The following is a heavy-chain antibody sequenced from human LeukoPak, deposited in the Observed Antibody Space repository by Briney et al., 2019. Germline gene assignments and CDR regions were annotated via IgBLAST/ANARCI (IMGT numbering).Heavy chain of an antibody. CDR3: ARGATVTPFDY. V-gene: IGHV3-33*01. CDR1: GFTFSSHG. CDR2: IWYDGSNK. J-gene: IGHJ4*02. Sequence: GGSLRLSCAASGFTFSSHGMHWVRQAPGKGLEWVTIIWYDGSNKYYADSVKGRFTISRDNSKNTLYLQMNSLRDEDTAVYYCARGATVTPFDYWGQGTLVTVSS. D-gene: IGHD4-17*01.